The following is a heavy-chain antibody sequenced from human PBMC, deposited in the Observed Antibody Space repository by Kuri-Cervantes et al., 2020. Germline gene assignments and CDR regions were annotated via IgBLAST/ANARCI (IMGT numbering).Heavy chain of an antibody. CDR1: GFTFDDYA. CDR3: ARVGVYSSGWGGNYYYGMDV. V-gene: IGHV3-9*01. CDR2: ISWNSGSI. D-gene: IGHD6-19*01. J-gene: IGHJ6*02. Sequence: GGSLRLSCAASGFTFDDYAMHWVRQAPGKGLEWVSGISWNSGSIGYADSVKGRFTISRDNSKNTLYLQMNSLRAEDTAVYYCARVGVYSSGWGGNYYYGMDVWGQGTTVTVSS.